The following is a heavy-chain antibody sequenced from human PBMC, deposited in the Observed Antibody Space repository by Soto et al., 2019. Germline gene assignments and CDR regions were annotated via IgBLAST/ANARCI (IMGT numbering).Heavy chain of an antibody. V-gene: IGHV1-2*02. CDR2: IKNYTGDA. CDR3: ERGSTPVTPLGDY. CDR1: GYTFTAYY. D-gene: IGHD4-17*01. J-gene: IGHJ4*02. Sequence: QVQLVQSGAEVKKPGASVQVSCKASGYTFTAYYIHWVRKAPGEGLEWMAWIKNYTGDAGLAPEFQGRVTVTRDTSSNTVYRDLSGLRSDDTALYDCERGSTPVTPLGDYWGQGTLVSVSS.